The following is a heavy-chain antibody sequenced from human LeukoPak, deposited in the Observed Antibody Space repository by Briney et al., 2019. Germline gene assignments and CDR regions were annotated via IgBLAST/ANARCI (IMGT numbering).Heavy chain of an antibody. CDR1: GFTFSNYG. D-gene: IGHD1-20*01. Sequence: PGGSLRLSCVASGFTFSNYGMSWVRQAPGKGLEWVSAISGSGGSTYYADSVKGRFTISRDNSKNTLYLQMNSLRAEDTAVYYCAKTIWGITGTFDYWGQGTLVTVSS. CDR3: AKTIWGITGTFDY. V-gene: IGHV3-23*01. J-gene: IGHJ4*02. CDR2: ISGSGGST.